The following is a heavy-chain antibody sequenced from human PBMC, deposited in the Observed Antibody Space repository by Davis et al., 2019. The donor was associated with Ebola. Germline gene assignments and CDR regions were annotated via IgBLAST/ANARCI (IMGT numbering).Heavy chain of an antibody. D-gene: IGHD6-19*01. V-gene: IGHV3-9*01. Sequence: SLKISCPATGFTFDDYAMHWVRQAPGEGLEWVSGISWNSGSQGYADSVRGRFTISRDNAKNALYLEMNSLRREDTALYYCVKDTYTSGWLNCFDHWGQGTLVTVSS. CDR1: GFTFDDYA. J-gene: IGHJ4*02. CDR3: VKDTYTSGWLNCFDH. CDR2: ISWNSGSQ.